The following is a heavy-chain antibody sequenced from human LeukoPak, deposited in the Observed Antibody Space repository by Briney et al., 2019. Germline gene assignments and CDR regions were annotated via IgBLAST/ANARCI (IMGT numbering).Heavy chain of an antibody. CDR3: ARARNYYDSSGYYYEGDAFDI. D-gene: IGHD3-22*01. CDR2: IYHSGST. Sequence: SETLSLTCAVSGGSISSSNWWSWVRQPPGKGLEWIGEIYHSGSTNYNPSLKSRVTISVDKSKNQFSLKLSSVTAADTAVYYCARARNYYDSSGYYYEGDAFDIWGQGTMVTVPS. J-gene: IGHJ3*02. CDR1: GGSISSSNW. V-gene: IGHV4-4*02.